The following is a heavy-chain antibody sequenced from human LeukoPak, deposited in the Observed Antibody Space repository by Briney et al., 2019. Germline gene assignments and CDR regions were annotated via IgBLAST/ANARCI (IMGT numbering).Heavy chain of an antibody. J-gene: IGHJ4*02. CDR2: IYYSGST. CDR3: ARLVVIAAGTRFDY. D-gene: IGHD6-13*01. Sequence: PSGTLSLTCAVYGGSFSGYYWSWIRQPPGKGLEWIGSIYYSGSTYYNPSLKSRVTISVDTSKNQFSLKLSSVTAADTAVYYCARLVVIAAGTRFDYWGQGTLVTVSS. CDR1: GGSFSGYY. V-gene: IGHV4-34*01.